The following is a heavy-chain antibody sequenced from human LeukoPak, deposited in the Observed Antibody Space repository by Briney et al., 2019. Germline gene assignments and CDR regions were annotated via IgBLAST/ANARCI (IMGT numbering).Heavy chain of an antibody. CDR3: ARVAGDYVWGSYQGYFDY. J-gene: IGHJ4*02. CDR2: INPSGGST. Sequence: ASVKVSCKASGYTFTSYYMHWLRQAPGQGLEWMGIINPSGGSTSYAQKFQGRVTMTRDTSTSTVYMELSSLRSEDTAVYYCARVAGDYVWGSYQGYFDYWGQGTLVTVSS. V-gene: IGHV1-46*01. D-gene: IGHD3-16*02. CDR1: GYTFTSYY.